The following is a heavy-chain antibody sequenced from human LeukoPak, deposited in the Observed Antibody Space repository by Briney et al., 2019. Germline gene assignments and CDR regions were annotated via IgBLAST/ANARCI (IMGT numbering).Heavy chain of an antibody. J-gene: IGHJ6*03. CDR3: ARYSEVYYYVDV. D-gene: IGHD2-21*01. Sequence: GGSLRLSCAASGFTFSSYAMSWVRQAPGKGLEWVATIRSYSSYIHYADSVKGRFIISRDGTKKSMYLQMNSLRVEDTAVYFCARYSEVYYYVDVWGTGTTVTVSS. CDR2: IRSYSSYI. V-gene: IGHV3-21*01. CDR1: GFTFSSYA.